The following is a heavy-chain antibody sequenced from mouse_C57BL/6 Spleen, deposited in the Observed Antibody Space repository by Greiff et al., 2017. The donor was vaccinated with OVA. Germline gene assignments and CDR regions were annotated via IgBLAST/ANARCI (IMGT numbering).Heavy chain of an antibody. Sequence: QVQLQQSGAELVRPGASVTLSCKASGYTFTDYEMHWVKQTPVHGLEWIGAIDPETGGTAYNQTFKGKAILTADKSSSTAYMELRSLTSEDSAVYYCTRRDGSSYDWYFDVWGTGTTVTVSS. J-gene: IGHJ1*03. D-gene: IGHD1-1*01. CDR2: IDPETGGT. V-gene: IGHV1-15*01. CDR1: GYTFTDYE. CDR3: TRRDGSSYDWYFDV.